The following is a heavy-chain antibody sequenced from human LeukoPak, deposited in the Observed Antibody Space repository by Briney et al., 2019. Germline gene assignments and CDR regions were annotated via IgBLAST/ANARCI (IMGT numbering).Heavy chain of an antibody. V-gene: IGHV3-30*02. CDR2: IRYDGSNK. J-gene: IGHJ4*02. CDR1: GFTFSNYG. Sequence: PGGSLRLSCAASGFTFSNYGIHWVHQAPGKGLEWVAFIRYDGSNKYYADSVKGRFTISRDNSKNTLYLQMNSLRAEDTAVYYCARGGRVWELHRYYMDVWGQGTLVTVSS. D-gene: IGHD1-26*01. CDR3: ARGGRVWELHRYYMDV.